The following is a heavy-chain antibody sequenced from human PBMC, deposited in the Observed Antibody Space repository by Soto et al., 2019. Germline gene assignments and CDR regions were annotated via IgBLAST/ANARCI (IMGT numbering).Heavy chain of an antibody. CDR1: GGSISSGYYY. Sequence: SETLSLTCSVSGGSISSGYYYWSWIRQPPGKGLEWIGYIYYSGSTYYNPSLKSRVTISVDTSKNQFSLKLSPVTAADTAVYYCARVFSISAPDAFDIWGQGTMVTVSS. D-gene: IGHD2-21*01. CDR2: IYYSGST. V-gene: IGHV4-30-4*01. J-gene: IGHJ3*02. CDR3: ARVFSISAPDAFDI.